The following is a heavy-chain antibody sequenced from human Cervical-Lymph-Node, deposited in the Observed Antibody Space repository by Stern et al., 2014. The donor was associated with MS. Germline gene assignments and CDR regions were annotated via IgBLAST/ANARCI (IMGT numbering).Heavy chain of an antibody. CDR1: GFSLSTSGVG. CDR2: IYWDDDK. D-gene: IGHD1-20*01. Sequence: QITLKESGPTVVKPTQTLTLTCSFSGFSLSTSGVGVGWIRQPPGKALEWLAFIYWDDDKRYSPSLRSRLPITKATSNNHVVLTMTDMDPVDTATYFCARRHTLQSKWNEGLFDYWGPGTLVTVSS. J-gene: IGHJ4*02. CDR3: ARRHTLQSKWNEGLFDY. V-gene: IGHV2-5*02.